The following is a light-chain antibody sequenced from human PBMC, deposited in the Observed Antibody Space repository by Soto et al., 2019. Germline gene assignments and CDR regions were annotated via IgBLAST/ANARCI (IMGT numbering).Light chain of an antibody. CDR2: SAS. V-gene: IGKV3-15*01. Sequence: VFTRHPGSLSWSPGDRVTLSHRGSKNSGTNVAWYQQKPGQAPRRLLMSASSRISDIAARLSGSGSATGFTLTISGLQSADVVVYYCHHFNTRRPNAFGQGTKVDNK. CDR1: KNSGTN. CDR3: HHFNTRRPNA. J-gene: IGKJ2*01.